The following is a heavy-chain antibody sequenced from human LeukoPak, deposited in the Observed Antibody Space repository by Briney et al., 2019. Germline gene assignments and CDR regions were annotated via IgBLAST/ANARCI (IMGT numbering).Heavy chain of an antibody. CDR2: ISSSSSYI. J-gene: IGHJ4*02. V-gene: IGHV3-21*01. CDR3: ARDYPAVAGLFDY. Sequence: GGSLRLSCAASGFTFSSYSMNWVRQAPGKGLEWVSSISSSSSYIYYADSVKGRFTISRDNAKNSLYLQMNSLRAEDTAVYYCARDYPAVAGLFDYWGQGTLVTVSS. CDR1: GFTFSSYS. D-gene: IGHD6-19*01.